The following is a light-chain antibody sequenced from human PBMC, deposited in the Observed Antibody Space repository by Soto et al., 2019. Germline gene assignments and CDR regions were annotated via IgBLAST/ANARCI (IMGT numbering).Light chain of an antibody. CDR2: DAS. V-gene: IGKV3-15*01. Sequence: DIVLTQSPATLSLSPGERATLSCRASQSVRSYLGWYQQKPGQAPKLLIYDASTRDSGVPARFSGSGSGTDFTLTISSLEPEDVAVFYCHQYYSSPWTFGQGTKVDIK. J-gene: IGKJ1*01. CDR1: QSVRSY. CDR3: HQYYSSPWT.